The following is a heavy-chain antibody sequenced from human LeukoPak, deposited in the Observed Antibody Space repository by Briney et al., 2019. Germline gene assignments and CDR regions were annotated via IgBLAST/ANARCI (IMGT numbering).Heavy chain of an antibody. D-gene: IGHD2-2*01. CDR3: TRAGYQLLWY. CDR1: GFTFSTYW. J-gene: IGHJ4*02. V-gene: IGHV3-7*04. Sequence: GGSLRLSCAASGFTFSTYWMSWVRQAPGTGLEWVASIKQDGSEKYYVDSVKGRFTISRDNAKNSLYLQMNSLRAEDTAVYHCTRAGYQLLWYWGQGTLVTVSS. CDR2: IKQDGSEK.